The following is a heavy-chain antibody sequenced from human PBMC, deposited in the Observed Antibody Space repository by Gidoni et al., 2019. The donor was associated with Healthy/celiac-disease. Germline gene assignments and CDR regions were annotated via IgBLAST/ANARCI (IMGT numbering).Heavy chain of an antibody. Sequence: QVQLVEAGGGVVKPGGSLRLAWAASGLTVSEHYMSWIRQAPEKGLALVSYLSSSSIYTNYADSVKGRFTLSRDNAKNSLYLQMNSLSAEDTAVYYCARMRIVVVPAAITRPGWFDPWGQGTLVTVSS. CDR1: GLTVSEHY. V-gene: IGHV3-11*06. CDR2: LSSSSIYT. D-gene: IGHD2-2*01. CDR3: ARMRIVVVPAAITRPGWFDP. J-gene: IGHJ5*02.